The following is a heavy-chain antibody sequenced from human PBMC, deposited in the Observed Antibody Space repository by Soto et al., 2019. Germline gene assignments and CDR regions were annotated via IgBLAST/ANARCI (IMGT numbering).Heavy chain of an antibody. J-gene: IGHJ6*02. V-gene: IGHV4-59*01. CDR3: ARGYCDSSGYLCYYYYYGMDV. Sequence: SETLSLTCTVSGGSISSYYWSWIRQPPGKGLEWIGYIYYSGSTNYNPSLKSRVTISVDTSKNQFSLKLSSVTVADTAVYYCARGYCDSSGYLCYYYYYGMDVWGQGTTVTVS. D-gene: IGHD3-22*01. CDR2: IYYSGST. CDR1: GGSISSYY.